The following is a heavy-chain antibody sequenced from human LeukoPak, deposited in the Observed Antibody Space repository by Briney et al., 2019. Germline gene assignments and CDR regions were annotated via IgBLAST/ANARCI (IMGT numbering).Heavy chain of an antibody. CDR2: MNPNSGKT. J-gene: IGHJ4*02. CDR1: GYTFTSYD. D-gene: IGHD6-19*01. V-gene: IGHV1-8*03. Sequence: ASVKVSCKASGYTFTSYDINWVRQATGQGLEWMGWMNPNSGKTGYAQKFQGRVTITRNNSISTAYMDLSSLTSDDTAVYYCVRAYSSGWFVFDYWGQGTLVTVSS. CDR3: VRAYSSGWFVFDY.